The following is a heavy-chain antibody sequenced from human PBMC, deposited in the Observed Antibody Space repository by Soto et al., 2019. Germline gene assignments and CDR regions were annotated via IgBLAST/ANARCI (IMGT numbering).Heavy chain of an antibody. Sequence: SETLSLTCGVYGGSFSGHFWSWVRQPPVKGLEWIGEVDDGGNTNSNPSLKSRVTISLDTSKNQFSLNLNSVTAADTAMYYCARVAQFDILTGYYPFDYWGQGTLVTVSS. D-gene: IGHD3-9*01. CDR1: GGSFSGHF. CDR3: ARVAQFDILTGYYPFDY. V-gene: IGHV4-34*01. CDR2: VDDGGNT. J-gene: IGHJ4*02.